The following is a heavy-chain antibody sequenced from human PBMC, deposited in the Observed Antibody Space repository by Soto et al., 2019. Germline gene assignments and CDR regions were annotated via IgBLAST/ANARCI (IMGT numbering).Heavy chain of an antibody. J-gene: IGHJ6*02. Sequence: PGGSLRLSCAASGFTFSSYGMHWVRQAPGKGLEWVAVIWYDGSNKYYADSVKGRFTISRDNSKNTLYLQMNSLRAEDAAVYYCARDETAWPLAYGLDVWGQGTTVTVSS. V-gene: IGHV3-33*01. CDR2: IWYDGSNK. D-gene: IGHD2-21*02. CDR3: ARDETAWPLAYGLDV. CDR1: GFTFSSYG.